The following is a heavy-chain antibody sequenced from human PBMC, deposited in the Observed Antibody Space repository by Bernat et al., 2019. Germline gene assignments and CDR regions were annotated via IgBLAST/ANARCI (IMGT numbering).Heavy chain of an antibody. Sequence: EVQLVESGGGLVKPGGSLRLSCAGTGFTFSDAWMSWVRQAPGKGLEWVGRVKSKSDGETIDYAAPAKGRFTVSSDDSRNMVYLQMNGLIIEDTAIYYCTTGATIWGQGTLVTVSS. V-gene: IGHV3-15*01. CDR2: VKSKSDGETI. CDR3: TTGATI. J-gene: IGHJ4*02. D-gene: IGHD5-12*01. CDR1: GFTFSDAW.